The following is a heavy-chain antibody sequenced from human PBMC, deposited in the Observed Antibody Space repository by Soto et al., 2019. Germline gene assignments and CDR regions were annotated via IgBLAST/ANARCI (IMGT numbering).Heavy chain of an antibody. CDR3: ARDWSRYYDNSGLIWFY. CDR1: GYTFRSYG. CDR2: ISAYNGDT. J-gene: IGHJ4*02. D-gene: IGHD3-22*01. Sequence: QIQLVQSGGEVKKPGALVKVSCKASGYTFRSYGISWVRQAPGQGLEWVGWISAYNGDTHYAPKFQDRITLTTETSTDTAYMELRSLRLDDTAVYYCARDWSRYYDNSGLIWFYWGQGSLVTVSS. V-gene: IGHV1-18*04.